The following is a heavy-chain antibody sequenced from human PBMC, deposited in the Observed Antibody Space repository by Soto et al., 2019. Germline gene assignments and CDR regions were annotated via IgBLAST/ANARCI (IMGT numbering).Heavy chain of an antibody. J-gene: IGHJ4*02. CDR2: IYYSGGT. V-gene: IGHV4-59*08. CDR1: GGSISSYY. CDR3: ARHCSGGSCYLNFDY. D-gene: IGHD2-15*01. Sequence: QVQLQESGPGLVKPSETLSLTCTVSGGSISSYYWSWIRQPPGKGLEWVGYIYYSGGTNYNPSLKSRVTXSXAXSXXQFSLKLSSVTAADTAVYYCARHCSGGSCYLNFDYWGQGTLVTVSS.